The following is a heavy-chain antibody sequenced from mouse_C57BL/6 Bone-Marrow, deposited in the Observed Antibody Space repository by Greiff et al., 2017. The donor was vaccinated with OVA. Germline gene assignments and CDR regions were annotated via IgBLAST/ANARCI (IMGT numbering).Heavy chain of an antibody. Sequence: EVQLVESGGGLVQPGGSLKLSCAASGFTFSDYYMYWVRQTPEKRLEWVAYISNGGGSTYYPDTVKGRFTISRDNAKNTLYLQMSRLKSEDTAMYYCARHDYYGAMDYWGQGTSVTVSS. V-gene: IGHV5-12*01. CDR2: ISNGGGST. CDR3: ARHDYYGAMDY. D-gene: IGHD1-1*01. J-gene: IGHJ4*01. CDR1: GFTFSDYY.